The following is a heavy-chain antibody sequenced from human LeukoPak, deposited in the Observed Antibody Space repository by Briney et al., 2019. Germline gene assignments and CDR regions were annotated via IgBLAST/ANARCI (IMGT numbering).Heavy chain of an antibody. D-gene: IGHD6-19*01. CDR2: ISGSGGST. CDR3: AKGRDPSIAVAGTAFDY. CDR1: GFTFSSYA. V-gene: IGHV3-23*01. J-gene: IGHJ4*02. Sequence: PGGSLRLSCAASGFTFSSYAMSWVRQAPGKGLEWVSAISGSGGSTYYADSVKGRFTISRDNSKNTLYLQMNSLRAEDTAVYYCAKGRDPSIAVAGTAFDYWGQGTLVTVSS.